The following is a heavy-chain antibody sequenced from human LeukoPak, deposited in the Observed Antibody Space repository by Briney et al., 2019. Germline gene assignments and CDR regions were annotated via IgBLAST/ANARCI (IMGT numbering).Heavy chain of an antibody. V-gene: IGHV1-18*01. Sequence: ASVKVSCKASGYTFTSYGISWVRQAPGQGREWMGWISAYNGNTNYAQKLQGRVTMTTDTSTSTAYMELRSLRSDDTAVYYCARDPHVNEGLSPQIDWGQGTLVTVSS. D-gene: IGHD2/OR15-2a*01. CDR1: GYTFTSYG. J-gene: IGHJ4*02. CDR2: ISAYNGNT. CDR3: ARDPHVNEGLSPQID.